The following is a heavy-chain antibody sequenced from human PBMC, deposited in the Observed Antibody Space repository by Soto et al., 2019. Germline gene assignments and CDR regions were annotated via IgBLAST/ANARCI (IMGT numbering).Heavy chain of an antibody. D-gene: IGHD3-9*01. Sequence: GGSLRLSCAASGFTFSSYWTHWVRQAPGKGLVWVSRINSDGSSTSYADSVKGRFTISRDNAKNTLYLQMNSLRAEDTAVYYCARDHGGYDILTGYSVYGHMDVWGKGTTVTVSS. CDR1: GFTFSSYW. V-gene: IGHV3-74*01. CDR2: INSDGSST. J-gene: IGHJ6*03. CDR3: ARDHGGYDILTGYSVYGHMDV.